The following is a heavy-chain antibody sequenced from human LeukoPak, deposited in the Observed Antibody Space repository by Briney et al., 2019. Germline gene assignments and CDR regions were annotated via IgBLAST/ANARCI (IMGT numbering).Heavy chain of an antibody. V-gene: IGHV3-74*01. CDR1: GFTPSNFW. Sequence: GGSLRLSCAASGFTPSNFWMHWVRQAPGKGLVWISGINTDGSTTTYADSVKGRFTISRDNAKNTLYLQMNSLRAEDTAIYYCTTVGASVYWGQGTLVTVSS. D-gene: IGHD3-16*01. CDR2: INTDGSTT. J-gene: IGHJ4*02. CDR3: TTVGASVY.